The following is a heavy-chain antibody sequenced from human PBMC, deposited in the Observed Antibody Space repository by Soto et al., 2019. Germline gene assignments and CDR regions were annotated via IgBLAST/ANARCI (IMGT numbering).Heavy chain of an antibody. J-gene: IGHJ6*03. CDR1: GGSFSGYY. CDR2: INHSGST. D-gene: IGHD4-17*01. Sequence: SETLSLTCAVYGGSFSGYYWSWIRQPPGKGLEWIGEINHSGSTNYNPSIKSRVTISVDTSKNQFALKLSSVTAADTAVYYCARRSLRLYYMDVWGKGTTVTVSS. V-gene: IGHV4-34*01. CDR3: ARRSLRLYYMDV.